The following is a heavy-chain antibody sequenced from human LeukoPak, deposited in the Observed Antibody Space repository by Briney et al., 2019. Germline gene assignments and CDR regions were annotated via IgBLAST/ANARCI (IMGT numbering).Heavy chain of an antibody. CDR2: IYHSGST. J-gene: IGHJ4*02. CDR3: ARRIVVTGGYDY. Sequence: SETLSLTCTVSGYSISSGYYWGWIRQPPGKGLEWIGSIYHSGSTYYNPSLKSRVTISVDTSKNQFSLKLSSVTAADTAVYYCARRIVVTGGYDYWGQGTLVTVSS. CDR1: GYSISSGYY. D-gene: IGHD3-22*01. V-gene: IGHV4-38-2*02.